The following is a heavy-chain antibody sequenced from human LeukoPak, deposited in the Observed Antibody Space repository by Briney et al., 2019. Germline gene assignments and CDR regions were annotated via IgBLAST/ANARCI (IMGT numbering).Heavy chain of an antibody. D-gene: IGHD1-20*01. CDR2: INSSGGGT. V-gene: IGHV1-46*01. J-gene: IGHJ4*02. CDR1: GYTFTNYY. CDR3: ATGTNWNDDWGLGVWNY. Sequence: ASVKVSCKASGYTFTNYYMHWVRRAPGQGLEWMGVINSSGGGTTYAQKFQGRVTMTRDTSTSTVYMELSSLRSEDTAVYYCATGTNWNDDWGLGVWNYWGQGTLVTVSS.